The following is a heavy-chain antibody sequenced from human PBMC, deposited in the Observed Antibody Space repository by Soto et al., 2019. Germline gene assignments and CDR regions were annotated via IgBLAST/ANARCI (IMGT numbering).Heavy chain of an antibody. CDR2: ISSDGSST. Sequence: EVQLVESGGDLVQPGGSLRLSCVASGFTFSSYWMHWVRPVPGKGLVWVSRISSDGSSTSYADSVRGRFIISRDNAKNTLYLQVNSLRVDDPAVYYCARGTVRDHDFGDHCGQGTLVAVSS. V-gene: IGHV3-74*01. CDR1: GFTFSSYW. CDR3: ARGTVRDHDFGDH. J-gene: IGHJ4*02. D-gene: IGHD4-17*01.